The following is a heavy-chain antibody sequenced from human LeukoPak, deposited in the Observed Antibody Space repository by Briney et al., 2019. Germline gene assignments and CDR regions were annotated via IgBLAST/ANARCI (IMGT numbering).Heavy chain of an antibody. Sequence: KPSETLSLTCTVSGGSISSYYWSWIRQPPGKGLEWIGHIYYSGSTNYNPSLKSRVNISVDTSKNQFSLKLSSVTAADTAVYYCASCVAAGKMYNWFDPWGQGTLVTVSS. V-gene: IGHV4-59*01. CDR2: IYYSGST. CDR3: ASCVAAGKMYNWFDP. CDR1: GGSISSYY. J-gene: IGHJ5*02. D-gene: IGHD6-13*01.